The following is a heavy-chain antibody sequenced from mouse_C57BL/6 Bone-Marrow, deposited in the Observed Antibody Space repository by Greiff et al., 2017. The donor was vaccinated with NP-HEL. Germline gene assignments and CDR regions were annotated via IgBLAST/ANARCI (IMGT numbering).Heavy chain of an antibody. CDR1: GYAFTNYL. Sequence: VQLQQSGAELVRPGTSVKVSCKASGYAFTNYLIEWVKQRPGQGLEWIGVINPGSGGTNYNEKFKGKATLTADKSSSTAYMQLSSLTSEDSAVYFCARSSSFDYWGQGTTLTVSS. J-gene: IGHJ2*01. CDR2: INPGSGGT. D-gene: IGHD3-1*01. CDR3: ARSSSFDY. V-gene: IGHV1-54*01.